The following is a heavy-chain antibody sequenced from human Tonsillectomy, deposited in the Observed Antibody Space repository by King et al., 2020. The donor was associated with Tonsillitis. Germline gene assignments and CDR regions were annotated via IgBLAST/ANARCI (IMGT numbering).Heavy chain of an antibody. D-gene: IGHD2-21*02. CDR2: INHSGST. Sequence: VQLQQWGAGLLKPSETLSLTCAVYGGSFSGYYWSWIRQPPGKGLEWIGEINHSGSTNYNPSLKSRVTVSVDTSKNQFSLKLSSVTAADTAVYSCARAPSHVVTAIEAGLPGGDYYYYGMDVWGQGTTVTVSS. CDR1: GGSFSGYY. V-gene: IGHV4-34*01. CDR3: ARAPSHVVTAIEAGLPGGDYYYYGMDV. J-gene: IGHJ6*02.